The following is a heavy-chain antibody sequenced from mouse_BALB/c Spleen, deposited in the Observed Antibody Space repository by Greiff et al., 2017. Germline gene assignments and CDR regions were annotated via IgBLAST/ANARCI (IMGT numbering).Heavy chain of an antibody. J-gene: IGHJ4*01. D-gene: IGHD2-4*01. CDR2: ISNGGGST. CDR1: GFTFSSYT. CDR3: ARHNYDYDRYAMDY. Sequence: EVQLVESGGGLVQPGGSLKLSCAASGFTFSSYTMSWVRQTPEKRLEWVAYISNGGGSTYYPDTVKGRFTISRDNAKNTLYLQMSSLKSEDTAMYYCARHNYDYDRYAMDYWGQGTSVTVSS. V-gene: IGHV5-12-2*01.